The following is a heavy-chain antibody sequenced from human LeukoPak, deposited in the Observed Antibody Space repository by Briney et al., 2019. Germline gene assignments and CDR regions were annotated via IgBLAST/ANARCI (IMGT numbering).Heavy chain of an antibody. D-gene: IGHD4-23*01. J-gene: IGHJ3*02. V-gene: IGHV3-23*01. CDR2: ISGSGTNT. Sequence: GGSLRLSCGASGFTFSNYGMTWVRQAPGKGLEWVSGISGSGTNTHYADSVRGRFTISRDNSKNTLHLQMSSLRAEDTAVYFCAKLATVIRHDAFDIWGQGTMVTVSS. CDR1: GFTFSNYG. CDR3: AKLATVIRHDAFDI.